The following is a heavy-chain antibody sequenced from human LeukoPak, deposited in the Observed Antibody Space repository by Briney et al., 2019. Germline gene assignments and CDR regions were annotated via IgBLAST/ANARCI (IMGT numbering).Heavy chain of an antibody. D-gene: IGHD2-15*01. Sequence: SETLSLTCAVYGGSFSGYYWSWIRQPPGKGLEWIGEINHSGSTNYNPSLKSRVTISVDTSKNQFSLKLSSVTAADTAVYYCASEEGVYCTGGSCWRFDYWGQGTLVTVPS. J-gene: IGHJ4*02. CDR3: ASEEGVYCTGGSCWRFDY. V-gene: IGHV4-34*01. CDR2: INHSGST. CDR1: GGSFSGYY.